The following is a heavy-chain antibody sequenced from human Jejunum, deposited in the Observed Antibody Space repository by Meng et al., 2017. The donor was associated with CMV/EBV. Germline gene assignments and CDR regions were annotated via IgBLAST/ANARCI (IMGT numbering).Heavy chain of an antibody. CDR2: IKPDGTEE. V-gene: IGHV3-7*01. J-gene: IGHJ6*02. D-gene: IGHD6-19*01. CDR3: TRDRGVAVPMDV. Sequence: GFNLRAQWEGWVRQGPGKGLEWVASIKPDGTEEFYVDSVKGRFTISREAAENSLYLQMTSLRAEDTAVYYCTRDRGVAVPMDVWGQGTTVTVSS. CDR1: GFNLRAQW.